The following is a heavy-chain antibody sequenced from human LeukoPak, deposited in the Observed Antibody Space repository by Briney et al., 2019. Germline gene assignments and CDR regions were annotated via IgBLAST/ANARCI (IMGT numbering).Heavy chain of an antibody. J-gene: IGHJ5*02. CDR1: GYTFTSYY. CDR3: ARVKWLLPRENWFDP. Sequence: ASVKVSCKASGYTFTSYYMHWVRQAPGQGLEWMGIINPSGGSTSYAQKFQGRVTMTTDTSTSTAYMELRSLRSDDTAVYYCARVKWLLPRENWFDPWGQGTLVTVSS. CDR2: INPSGGST. D-gene: IGHD6-19*01. V-gene: IGHV1-46*01.